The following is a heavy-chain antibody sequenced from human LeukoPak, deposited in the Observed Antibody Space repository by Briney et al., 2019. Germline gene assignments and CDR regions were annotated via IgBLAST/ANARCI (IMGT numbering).Heavy chain of an antibody. CDR1: GYTFTNYD. V-gene: IGHV1-8*03. D-gene: IGHD3-10*01. Sequence: GASVKISCKASGYTFTNYDVNWERQATGQGLEWMGWMNPKSQNTGYAQKFQGRVTITTNPSISTAYMELSSLRSEDTAVYYCARGLKGNYYSGSGTYRWFAPWGQGTLVTVSS. J-gene: IGHJ5*02. CDR2: MNPKSQNT. CDR3: ARGLKGNYYSGSGTYRWFAP.